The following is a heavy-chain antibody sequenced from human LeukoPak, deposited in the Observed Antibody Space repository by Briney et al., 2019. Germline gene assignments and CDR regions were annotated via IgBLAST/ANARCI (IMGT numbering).Heavy chain of an antibody. J-gene: IGHJ4*02. Sequence: GASVKVSCESSGGTFSSYAISWVRQAPGQGLEWMGEIIPIFGTANYAQKFQGRVTITADESTSTAYMELSSLRSEDTAVYYCARAPLSDTAMITLDYWGQGTLVTVSS. V-gene: IGHV1-69*13. D-gene: IGHD5-18*01. CDR3: ARAPLSDTAMITLDY. CDR1: GGTFSSYA. CDR2: IIPIFGTA.